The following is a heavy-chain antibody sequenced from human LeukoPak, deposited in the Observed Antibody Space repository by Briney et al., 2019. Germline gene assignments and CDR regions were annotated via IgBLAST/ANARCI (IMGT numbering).Heavy chain of an antibody. J-gene: IGHJ4*02. D-gene: IGHD1-1*01. Sequence: PRGSLRLSCAASGFTFSSYWMSWVRQAPGKGLEWVANIKQDESEKYYVDSLKGRFTISRDNAKNSLYLQMNSLRAEDTAVYYCARDKIEGPTKLDYWGQGILVTVSS. CDR1: GFTFSSYW. V-gene: IGHV3-7*01. CDR3: ARDKIEGPTKLDY. CDR2: IKQDESEK.